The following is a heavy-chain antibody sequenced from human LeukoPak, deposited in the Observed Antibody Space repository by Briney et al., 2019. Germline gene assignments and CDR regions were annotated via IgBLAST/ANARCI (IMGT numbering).Heavy chain of an antibody. CDR1: GGTFSSYA. J-gene: IGHJ6*04. CDR3: ARTLFAVADPIYYYYGMDV. Sequence: SVKVSCKASGGTFSSYAISWVRQAPGQGLEWMGGIIPIFGTANYAQKFQGRVTITADESTSTAYMELSSLRSEDTAVYYCARTLFAVADPIYYYYGMDVRGKGTTVTVSS. D-gene: IGHD6-19*01. V-gene: IGHV1-69*13. CDR2: IIPIFGTA.